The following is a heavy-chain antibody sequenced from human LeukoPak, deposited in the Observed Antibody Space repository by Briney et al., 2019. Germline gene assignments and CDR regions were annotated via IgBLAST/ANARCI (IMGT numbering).Heavy chain of an antibody. V-gene: IGHV1-18*01. Sequence: GASVKVSCNSSGYIFTDYGITWVRQAPGQGLEWMGWISAYNGNTNYAQKLQGRVTMTTDTSTSTAYMELRSLKSDDTAVYYCTRDHGSFGVVVNDAFDMWGQGTMVTVSS. J-gene: IGHJ3*02. CDR2: ISAYNGNT. D-gene: IGHD3-3*01. CDR1: GYIFTDYG. CDR3: TRDHGSFGVVVNDAFDM.